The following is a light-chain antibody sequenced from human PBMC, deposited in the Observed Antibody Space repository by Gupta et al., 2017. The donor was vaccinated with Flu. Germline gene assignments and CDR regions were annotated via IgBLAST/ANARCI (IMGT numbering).Light chain of an antibody. J-gene: IGLJ2*01. V-gene: IGLV3-21*02. CDR1: NIGSKS. CDR3: QVWDSSSDHVV. Sequence: SYVLAQPPSVSVAPGQTARITCGGNNIGSKSVHWYQQKPSQAPVLVVSDDIDRPSGIPEGFSGSNSGNTATLTISRVEAGDGADYYCQVWDSSSDHVVFGGGTKLTVL. CDR2: DDI.